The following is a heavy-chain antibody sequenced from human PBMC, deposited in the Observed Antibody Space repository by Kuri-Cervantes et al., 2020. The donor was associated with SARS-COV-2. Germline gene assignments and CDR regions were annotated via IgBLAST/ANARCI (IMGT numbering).Heavy chain of an antibody. CDR1: GFTFSSYS. CDR2: ISSSSYI. J-gene: IGHJ4*02. Sequence: GESLKISCAASGFTFSSYSMNWVRQAPGKGLEWVSSISSSSYIYYADSVKGRFTISRDNAKNSLYLQMNSLRAEDMALYYCARAYCSSTSCFKYFDYWGQGTLVTVSS. CDR3: ARAYCSSTSCFKYFDY. D-gene: IGHD2-2*01. V-gene: IGHV3-21*04.